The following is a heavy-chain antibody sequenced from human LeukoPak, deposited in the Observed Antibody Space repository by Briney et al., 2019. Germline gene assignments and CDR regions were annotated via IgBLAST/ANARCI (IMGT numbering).Heavy chain of an antibody. Sequence: PGGSLRLSCAASGFTFGTYSMNWVRQAPGKGLEWVAYINSGGSTIYYTDSVKGRFTISRDNAKNSLYLQMNSLRAEDTAVYYCASPGNSPDYWGQGTLVTVSS. CDR1: GFTFGTYS. V-gene: IGHV3-48*01. CDR2: INSGGSTI. D-gene: IGHD6-13*01. J-gene: IGHJ4*02. CDR3: ASPGNSPDY.